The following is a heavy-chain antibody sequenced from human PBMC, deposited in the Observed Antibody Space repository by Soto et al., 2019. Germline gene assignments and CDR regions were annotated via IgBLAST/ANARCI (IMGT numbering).Heavy chain of an antibody. CDR1: GGSVNGYY. Sequence: SETLSLTCAVYGGSVNGYYWNWIREPPGNGLEWMGRVYATGTTHYNPSLRSRVAMSVDISKKTFSLRLRSVTGADSGVYYCVRDGSKSLRDWFDPWGQGILVTVSS. CDR2: VYATGTT. CDR3: VRDGSKSLRDWFDP. J-gene: IGHJ5*02. V-gene: IGHV4-59*10.